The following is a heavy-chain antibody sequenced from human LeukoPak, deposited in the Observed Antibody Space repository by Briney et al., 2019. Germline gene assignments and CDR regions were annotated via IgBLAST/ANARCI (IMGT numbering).Heavy chain of an antibody. CDR3: AKGRTGNFDY. Sequence: GGSLRLSCAASGXTLSSFAMSWVRQAPGKGLEWVSASAGGSTFYADSVKGRFTISRDNSKSTLFLQMSSLRAEDTAVYYCAKGRTGNFDYWGQGTLVTVSS. CDR1: GXTLSSFA. J-gene: IGHJ4*02. CDR2: SAGGST. D-gene: IGHD3/OR15-3a*01. V-gene: IGHV3-23*01.